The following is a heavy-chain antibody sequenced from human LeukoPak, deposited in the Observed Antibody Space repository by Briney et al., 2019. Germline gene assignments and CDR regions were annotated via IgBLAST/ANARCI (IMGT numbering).Heavy chain of an antibody. CDR1: GFTFSSSA. Sequence: GGSLRLSCAASGFTFSSSAMSWVRQAPGKGLEWVSAISASGGSTYQADSVKGRFTISRDNSKNTLYLQMNSLRAEDTAVYYCARDGSSWHWYFDLWGRGTPVTVSS. CDR3: ARDGSSWHWYFDL. CDR2: ISASGGST. D-gene: IGHD6-13*01. V-gene: IGHV3-23*01. J-gene: IGHJ2*01.